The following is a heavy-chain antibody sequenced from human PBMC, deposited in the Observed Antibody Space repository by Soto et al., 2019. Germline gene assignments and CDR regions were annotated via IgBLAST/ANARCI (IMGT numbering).Heavy chain of an antibody. V-gene: IGHV1-18*01. J-gene: IGHJ6*03. Sequence: ASVKLSSKASGYTFRSYGISWVRQAPGQGLEWMGWISGYNGNTHYSQKFQGKVTMTTDTSTSTAYMELRNLRSDDTAVYYCAKADSNYAGRFSYYYMDVWGTGTMVTVSS. CDR3: AKADSNYAGRFSYYYMDV. CDR1: GYTFRSYG. D-gene: IGHD4-4*01. CDR2: ISGYNGNT.